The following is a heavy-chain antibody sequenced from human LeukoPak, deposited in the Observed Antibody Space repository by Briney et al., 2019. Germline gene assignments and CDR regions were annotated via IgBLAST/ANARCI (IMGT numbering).Heavy chain of an antibody. J-gene: IGHJ1*01. V-gene: IGHV1-69*13. CDR2: IIPIFGTA. Sequence: SVKVSCKASGYTLTRYAVNWVRQAPGQGLEWMGGIIPIFGTANYAQKFQGRVTITADESTSTAYMELSSLRSEDTAVYYCATRYCSSTSCYNVFEYFQHWGQGTLVTVSS. CDR3: ATRYCSSTSCYNVFEYFQH. D-gene: IGHD2-2*02. CDR1: GYTLTRYA.